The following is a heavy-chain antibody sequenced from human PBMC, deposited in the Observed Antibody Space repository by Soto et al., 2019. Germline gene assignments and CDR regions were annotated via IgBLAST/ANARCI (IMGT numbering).Heavy chain of an antibody. Sequence: PSETLSLTYTVSGGSISSGGYYWSWIRQHPGKGLEWIGYIYYSGSTYYNPSLKSRVTISVDTSKNQFSLKLSSVTAADTAVYYCAREGAVVVPDGNNWFDPWGQGTLVTVSS. J-gene: IGHJ5*02. CDR3: AREGAVVVPDGNNWFDP. CDR2: IYYSGST. D-gene: IGHD2-2*01. CDR1: GGSISSGGYY. V-gene: IGHV4-31*03.